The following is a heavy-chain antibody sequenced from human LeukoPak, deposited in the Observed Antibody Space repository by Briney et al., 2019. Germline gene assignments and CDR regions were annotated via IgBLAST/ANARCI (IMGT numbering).Heavy chain of an antibody. D-gene: IGHD1-26*01. Sequence: GASVKVSCKASGYTFTGYYMLWVRQAPGQGLEWMGRINPNSGGTNYAQKFQGRVTMTRDTSISTAYRELSRLRSDDTAVYYCADQVGATGLEDFDYWGQGTLVTVSS. CDR3: ADQVGATGLEDFDY. V-gene: IGHV1-2*06. CDR2: INPNSGGT. CDR1: GYTFTGYY. J-gene: IGHJ4*02.